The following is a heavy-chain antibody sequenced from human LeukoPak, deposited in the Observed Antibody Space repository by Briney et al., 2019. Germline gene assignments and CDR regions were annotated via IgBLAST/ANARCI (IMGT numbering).Heavy chain of an antibody. CDR3: ASPGGEWELRFDY. CDR2: IIPIFGTA. V-gene: IGHV1-69*05. J-gene: IGHJ4*02. Sequence: GASVKVSCKASGGTFSSYAISWVRQAPGQGLEWMGGIIPIFGTANYAQKFQGRVTITTDESTSTAYMELSSLRPEDTAVYYCASPGGEWELRFDYWGQGTLVTVSS. CDR1: GGTFSSYA. D-gene: IGHD1-26*01.